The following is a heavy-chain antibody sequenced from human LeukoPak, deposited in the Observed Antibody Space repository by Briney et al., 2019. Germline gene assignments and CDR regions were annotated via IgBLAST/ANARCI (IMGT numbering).Heavy chain of an antibody. D-gene: IGHD1-26*01. Sequence: SETLSLTCTVSGGSISSYYWSWIRQPPGKGLEWIGYIYYSGSTNYNPSLKSQVTISVDTSKNQFSLKLSSVTAADTAVYYCARRVGATSRGKFDYWGQGTLVTVSS. J-gene: IGHJ4*02. CDR3: ARRVGATSRGKFDY. V-gene: IGHV4-59*01. CDR1: GGSISSYY. CDR2: IYYSGST.